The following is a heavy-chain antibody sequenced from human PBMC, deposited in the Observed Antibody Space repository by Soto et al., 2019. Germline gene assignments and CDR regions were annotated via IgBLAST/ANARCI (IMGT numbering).Heavy chain of an antibody. CDR3: ARDWGNYYYGMDV. CDR2: INAVNGNT. J-gene: IGHJ6*02. D-gene: IGHD7-27*01. Sequence: ASVKVSCKASGYTFTSYAIHWVRQAPGQRLEWMGRINAVNGNTKYSQKFQGRVTITRDTSASTAHMEVSSLRSEDTAVYYCARDWGNYYYGMDVWGQGTTVTVSS. CDR1: GYTFTSYA. V-gene: IGHV1-3*01.